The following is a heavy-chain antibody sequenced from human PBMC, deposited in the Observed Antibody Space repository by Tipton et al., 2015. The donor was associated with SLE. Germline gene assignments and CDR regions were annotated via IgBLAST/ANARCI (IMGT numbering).Heavy chain of an antibody. V-gene: IGHV3-74*01. CDR1: LSRFSSYW. CDR2: IREDGAET. Sequence: SLRLSCAVSLSRFSSYWMHWVRQAPGQGLVWVSRIREDGAETSYADSVKGRFTISRDNAKNTVYLQMNSLRAEDTAIYFCARLGLWATGLDYWGQGALVTVSS. CDR3: ARLGLWATGLDY. D-gene: IGHD4/OR15-4a*01. J-gene: IGHJ4*02.